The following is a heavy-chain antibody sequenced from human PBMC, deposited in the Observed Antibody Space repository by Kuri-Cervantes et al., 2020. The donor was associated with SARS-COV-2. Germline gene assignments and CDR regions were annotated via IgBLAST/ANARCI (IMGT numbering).Heavy chain of an antibody. V-gene: IGHV4-39*02. J-gene: IGHJ4*02. D-gene: IGHD6-19*01. CDR1: GGSISSGSFY. CDR2: VYYNGIA. CDR3: ARDLNAVSMAGDASFDY. Sequence: SETLSPTCTVSGGSISSGSFYWGWIRQPPGKGLEWIGNVYYNGIAYYNPSLESRVSVSVDTSKNQFSLKLNSVTAADTAVYYCARDLNAVSMAGDASFDYWGQGTLVTVSS.